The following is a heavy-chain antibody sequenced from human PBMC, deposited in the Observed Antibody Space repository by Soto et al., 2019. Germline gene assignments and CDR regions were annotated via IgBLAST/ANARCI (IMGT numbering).Heavy chain of an antibody. Sequence: PSETLSLTCTVSGGSISGSSYYWGWIRQPPGKGLEWIGSIHYSGTTYYNPSLKSQVTISVDTSKNQFSLKLSSVTAADTAVYYCARKLGYYSYYMDVWGKGTTVTVSS. CDR2: IHYSGTT. D-gene: IGHD3-10*01. CDR3: ARKLGYYSYYMDV. CDR1: GGSISGSSYY. V-gene: IGHV4-39*01. J-gene: IGHJ6*03.